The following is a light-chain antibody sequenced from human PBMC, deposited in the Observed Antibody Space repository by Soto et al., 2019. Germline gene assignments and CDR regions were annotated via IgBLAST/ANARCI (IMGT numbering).Light chain of an antibody. CDR3: MQALQWT. Sequence: DIVMTQSPDSLAVSLGERATINCKSSQSVLYSSNNKNYLAWYQQKPGQPPKLLIYWASTRASGVPDRFSGSGSGTDFTLKISRVEAEDVGVYYCMQALQWTFGQGTKVDIK. CDR2: WAS. V-gene: IGKV4-1*01. CDR1: QSVLYSSNNKNY. J-gene: IGKJ1*01.